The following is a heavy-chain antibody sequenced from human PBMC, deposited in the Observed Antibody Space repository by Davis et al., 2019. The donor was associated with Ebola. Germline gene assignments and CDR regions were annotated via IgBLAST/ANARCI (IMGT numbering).Heavy chain of an antibody. J-gene: IGHJ4*02. CDR3: ARERKGDGYAGCDY. Sequence: PSETLSLTCTVSGASFNSHYWSWIRQPPGKGLEWIGYIYYSGSTTYNPSLKSRVTISVDTSKNQFSLNLASVTAADTAVYYCARERKGDGYAGCDYWGQGTLVTVSS. V-gene: IGHV4-59*11. CDR1: GASFNSHY. D-gene: IGHD5-24*01. CDR2: IYYSGST.